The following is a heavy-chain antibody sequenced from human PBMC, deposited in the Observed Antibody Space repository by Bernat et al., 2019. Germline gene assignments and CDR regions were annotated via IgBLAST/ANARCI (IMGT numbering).Heavy chain of an antibody. CDR3: ARALFPLSNFSDP. CDR1: GYTFIKYI. J-gene: IGHJ5*02. Sequence: QVQLVQSGAEVKKPGASVKVSCRASGYTFIKYIIYWVRQAPGQRLEWMGWINAGSGNTKYSQNFQGRVTITRDTSASTTYMELNSLRFEDTAVYYCARALFPLSNFSDPWGQGTLVSVSS. V-gene: IGHV1-3*01. D-gene: IGHD1-1*01. CDR2: INAGSGNT.